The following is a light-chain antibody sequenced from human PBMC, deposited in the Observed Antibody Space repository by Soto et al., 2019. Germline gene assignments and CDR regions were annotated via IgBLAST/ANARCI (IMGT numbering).Light chain of an antibody. CDR3: QQYEDLPRT. J-gene: IGKJ5*01. CDR2: EAS. Sequence: DIQMTQLPSSLSASVGDRVTITCQASEDINKYLSWNQQKPGKAPKLLISEASNLETGVPSRFSGSGSGTEFTFTINSLQPDDIATYYCQQYEDLPRTFGQGTRLEIK. V-gene: IGKV1-33*01. CDR1: EDINKY.